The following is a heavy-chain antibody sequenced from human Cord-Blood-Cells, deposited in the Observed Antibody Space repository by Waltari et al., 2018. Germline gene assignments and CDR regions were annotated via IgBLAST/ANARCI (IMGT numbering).Heavy chain of an antibody. CDR1: GGSFCGYY. CDR2: IKHSGST. Sequence: QVQLQQCSAGLLKPSETLSLTCAVYGGSFCGYYWIWTGQTRGKGLEWIGEIKHSGSTNYNPSLKSRVTISVDTSKNQLSLKLSSVTAADTAVYYCARVFAMSYDSSGYYFDYWGQGTLVTVSS. CDR3: ARVFAMSYDSSGYYFDY. V-gene: IGHV4-34*01. D-gene: IGHD3-22*01. J-gene: IGHJ4*02.